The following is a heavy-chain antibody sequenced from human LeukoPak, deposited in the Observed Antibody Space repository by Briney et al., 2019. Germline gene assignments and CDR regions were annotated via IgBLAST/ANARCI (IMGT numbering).Heavy chain of an antibody. CDR2: ISWNSGSI. D-gene: IGHD2-2*01. CDR1: GFTFDGYA. Sequence: GRSLRLSCAASGFTFDGYAMHWVRQAPGKGLEWVSGISWNSGSIGYADSVKGRFTISRDNAKNSLYLQMNSLRAEDTALYYCAKGRGYQLLYFDYWGQGTLVTVSS. J-gene: IGHJ4*02. CDR3: AKGRGYQLLYFDY. V-gene: IGHV3-9*01.